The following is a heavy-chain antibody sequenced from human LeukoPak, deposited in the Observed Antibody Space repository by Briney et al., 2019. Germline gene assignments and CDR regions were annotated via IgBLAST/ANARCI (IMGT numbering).Heavy chain of an antibody. V-gene: IGHV1-18*01. CDR1: GGTFSSYA. CDR2: ISPYTGDT. J-gene: IGHJ4*02. Sequence: VASVKVSCKASGGTFSSYAISWVRQTPGQGLEWMGWISPYTGDTKYAQKVQGRVTMTTDTSTSTAYMELRSLRSDDTAVYYCARDSMGGYGDYIDYWGQGTLVTVSS. D-gene: IGHD4-17*01. CDR3: ARDSMGGYGDYIDY.